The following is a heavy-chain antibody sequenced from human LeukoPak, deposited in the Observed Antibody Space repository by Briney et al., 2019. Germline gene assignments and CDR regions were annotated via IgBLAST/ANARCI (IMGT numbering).Heavy chain of an antibody. D-gene: IGHD3-10*01. J-gene: IGHJ3*02. Sequence: GRSLRLSCAASGFTFSSYSMNWVRQAPGKGLEWVSYISSSSSTIYYADSVKGRFTISRDNAKNSLYLQMNSLRAEDTAVYYCARDGPMVRGVIAAFDIWGQGTMVTVSS. CDR1: GFTFSSYS. CDR2: ISSSSSTI. CDR3: ARDGPMVRGVIAAFDI. V-gene: IGHV3-48*01.